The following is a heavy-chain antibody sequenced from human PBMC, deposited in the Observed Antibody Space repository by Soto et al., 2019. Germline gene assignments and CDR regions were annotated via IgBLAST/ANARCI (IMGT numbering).Heavy chain of an antibody. D-gene: IGHD2-2*03. CDR1: GGTFNNHP. CDR2: ILPIFRTP. J-gene: IGHJ6*02. CDR3: AFGYLSSSSCSFNSYGMAF. V-gene: IGHV1-69*01. Sequence: QVQLVQSGAEVKKPGSSVKVSCKASGGTFNNHPITWVRQAPGQGLEWMGGILPIFRTPNYAQKFQGRVTITADERTNTAYMGRRSLTSEDTGLYYCAFGYLSSSSCSFNSYGMAFWGQGTTVNVS.